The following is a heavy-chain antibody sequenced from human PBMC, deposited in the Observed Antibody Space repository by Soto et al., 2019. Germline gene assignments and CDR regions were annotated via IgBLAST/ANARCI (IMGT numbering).Heavy chain of an antibody. J-gene: IGHJ6*02. V-gene: IGHV1-69*06. Sequence: QVQLVQSGAEVKKPGSSVEVSCKASGDTFSTNAITWVRQAPGQGLEWMGGIIPILGTPNYAQKFQGRVTIIEDKSTSTAYMELSSVRSDDTAVYYCASVGDYGMDVWGQGTTITVSS. CDR1: GDTFSTNA. CDR2: IIPILGTP. CDR3: ASVGDYGMDV. D-gene: IGHD3-10*01.